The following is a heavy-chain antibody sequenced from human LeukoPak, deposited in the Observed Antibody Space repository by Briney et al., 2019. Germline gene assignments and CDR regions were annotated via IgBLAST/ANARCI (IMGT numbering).Heavy chain of an antibody. J-gene: IGHJ4*02. Sequence: ASVKVSCKASGDTFTGYYMHWVRQAPGQGLEWMGWINPNSGGTNYAQKLQGRVTMTRDTSISTAYMELSRLRSDDTAVYYCARTVYYDFWSGSTKFDYWGQGTLVTVSS. CDR3: ARTVYYDFWSGSTKFDY. CDR1: GDTFTGYY. D-gene: IGHD3-3*01. CDR2: INPNSGGT. V-gene: IGHV1-2*02.